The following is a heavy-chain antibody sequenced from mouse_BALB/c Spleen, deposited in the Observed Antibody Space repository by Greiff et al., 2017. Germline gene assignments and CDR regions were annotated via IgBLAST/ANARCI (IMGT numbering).Heavy chain of an antibody. CDR2: IWAGGST. CDR1: GFSLTSYG. J-gene: IGHJ1*01. Sequence: VQLVESGPGLVAPSQSLSITCTVSGFSLTSYGVHWVRQPPGKGLEWLGVIWAGGSTNYNSALMSRLSISKDNSKSQVFLKMNSLQTDDTAMYYCARSYYRDWYFDVWGAGTTVTVSS. CDR3: ARSYYRDWYFDV. V-gene: IGHV2-9*02. D-gene: IGHD2-12*01.